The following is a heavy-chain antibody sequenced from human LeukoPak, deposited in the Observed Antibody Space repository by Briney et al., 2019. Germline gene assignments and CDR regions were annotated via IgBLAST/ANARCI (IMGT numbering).Heavy chain of an antibody. CDR3: ARVITIVDDFWSGYRSDPLDY. D-gene: IGHD3-3*01. CDR1: GFTFSSYS. CDR2: ISSSSSSYI. J-gene: IGHJ4*02. V-gene: IGHV3-21*01. Sequence: PGGSLRLSCAASGFTFSSYSMNWVRQAPGKGLEWVSSISSSSSSYIYYADSVKGRFTISRDNAKNSLYLQMNSLRAEDTAVYYCARVITIVDDFWSGYRSDPLDYWGQGTLVTVSS.